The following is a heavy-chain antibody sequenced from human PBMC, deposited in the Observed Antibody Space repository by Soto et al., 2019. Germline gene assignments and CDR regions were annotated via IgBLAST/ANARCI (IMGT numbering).Heavy chain of an antibody. Sequence: GESLKISCQGSGYTFSTYWIAWVRQLPGKGLEWVGVVYPGDSDTRYSPSFQGQVTISADKSTSTVYLQWNTLKTSDTAIYYCARTRRRGGSDAFDIWGQVTLVTVSS. CDR1: GYTFSTYW. CDR3: ARTRRRGGSDAFDI. J-gene: IGHJ3*02. CDR2: VYPGDSDT. V-gene: IGHV5-51*01.